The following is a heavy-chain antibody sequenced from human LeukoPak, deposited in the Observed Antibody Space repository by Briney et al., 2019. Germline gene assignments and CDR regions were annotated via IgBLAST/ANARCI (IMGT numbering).Heavy chain of an antibody. CDR2: MNPNSGNT. CDR1: GYTFTSYD. V-gene: IGHV1-8*03. D-gene: IGHD3-22*01. J-gene: IGHJ4*02. CDR3: ARGPQGSGYYYFDY. Sequence: GASVKVSCKASGYTFTSYDINWVRQATGQGVEWMGWMNPNSGNTGYAQKFQGRVTITRNTSISTAYMELSSLRSEDTAVYYCARGPQGSGYYYFDYWGQGTLVTVSS.